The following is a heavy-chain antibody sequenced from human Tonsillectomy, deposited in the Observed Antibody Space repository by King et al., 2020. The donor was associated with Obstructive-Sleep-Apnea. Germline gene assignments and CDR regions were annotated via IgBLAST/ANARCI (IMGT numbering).Heavy chain of an antibody. J-gene: IGHJ5*01. CDR1: GGSINSYY. D-gene: IGHD2-15*01. CDR3: ARDGSVGWFDS. Sequence: QLQESGPGLVKPSETLSLTCPVSGGSINSYYWSWIRQPAGKGLEWIGRVYTSGSTNYNPSLKSRVTLSVDTSKNQCSLKLTSVTAGDTAGYYCARDGSVGWFDSWGQGTLVTVSS. V-gene: IGHV4-4*07. CDR2: VYTSGST.